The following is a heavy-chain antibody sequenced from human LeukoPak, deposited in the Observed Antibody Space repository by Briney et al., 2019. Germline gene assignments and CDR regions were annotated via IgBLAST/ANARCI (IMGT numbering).Heavy chain of an antibody. CDR1: GGSISSSSLF. V-gene: IGHV4-39*01. CDR2: IYYSGST. CDR3: ARQAAAGTFFY. Sequence: PSETLSLTCIVSGGSISSSSLFWGWIRQPPGKGLEWIGSIYYSGSTYSNPSLKSRVTISVDTSKNQFSLRLSSVTAADTAVYYCARQAAAGTFFYWGQGTLVTVSS. D-gene: IGHD6-13*01. J-gene: IGHJ4*02.